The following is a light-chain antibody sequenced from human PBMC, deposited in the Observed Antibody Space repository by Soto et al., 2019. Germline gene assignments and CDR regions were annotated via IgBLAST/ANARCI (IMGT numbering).Light chain of an antibody. CDR2: EVN. V-gene: IGLV2-8*01. Sequence: QSALTQPPSASGSPGQSVAISCTGTSSDVGGYNYVSWYQQHPGKAPKLMIYEVNKRPSGVPDRFSGSKSGNTASLTVSGLQAEDEADYYCSSLASSITYVFGTGTKVTVL. CDR3: SSLASSITYV. CDR1: SSDVGGYNY. J-gene: IGLJ1*01.